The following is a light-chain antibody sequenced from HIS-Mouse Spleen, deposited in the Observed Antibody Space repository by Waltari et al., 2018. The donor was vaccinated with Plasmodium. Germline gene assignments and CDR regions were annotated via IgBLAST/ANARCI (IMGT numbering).Light chain of an antibody. CDR3: QQYNNWSFT. Sequence: EIVMTQSPATLSVSPGERATLSCRASQSVSSNLAGYQQKPGQAPRFSGSGSGTEFTLTISSLQSEDFAVYYCQQYNNWSFTFGPGTKVDIK. CDR1: QSVSSN. J-gene: IGKJ3*01. V-gene: IGKV3-15*01.